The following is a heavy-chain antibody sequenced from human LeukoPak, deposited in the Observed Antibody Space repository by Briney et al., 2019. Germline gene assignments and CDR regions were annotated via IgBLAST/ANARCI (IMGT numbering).Heavy chain of an antibody. CDR2: TYYRYKLYN. CDR3: ARVNSWTEEPDTGFDS. CDR1: GDIVSSNSAA. V-gene: IGHV6-1*01. D-gene: IGHD1-14*01. Sequence: SQTLSLTCAVSGDIVSSNSAAWHRLTQSPSRGLEWLARTYYRYKLYNNYEVSVKSRITFNPDTSKNQFSLHLNSVTPEDTAVYYCARVNSWTEEPDTGFDSWGQGTLVIVSS. J-gene: IGHJ4*02.